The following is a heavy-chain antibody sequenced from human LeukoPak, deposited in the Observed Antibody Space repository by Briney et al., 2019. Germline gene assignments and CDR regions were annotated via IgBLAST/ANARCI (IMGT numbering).Heavy chain of an antibody. CDR3: ARWNNDWEFDF. D-gene: IGHD1/OR15-1a*01. V-gene: IGHV3-7*05. J-gene: IGHJ4*02. Sequence: GGSLRLSCAASGFTFSDSWMTWVRQAPGKGLEWVAHIKEDGTDQYYVDSVKGRFTISRDDAKNSLSLQMNSLRAEDTAVYYCARWNNDWEFDFWGQGTLVSVSS. CDR1: GFTFSDSW. CDR2: IKEDGTDQ.